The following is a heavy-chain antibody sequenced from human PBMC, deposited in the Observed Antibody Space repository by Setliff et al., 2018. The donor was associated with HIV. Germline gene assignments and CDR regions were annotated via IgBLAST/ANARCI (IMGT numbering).Heavy chain of an antibody. CDR3: ASHLVVSTGGVFDY. D-gene: IGHD4-17*01. J-gene: IGHJ4*02. V-gene: IGHV4-34*01. CDR2: INGNTNT. Sequence: SQTLSLTCAVYNGSLGAHFWTWIRQPPGKGLEWIGNINGNTNTNYNPSLQSRVSMSMDTLKNQFSLKLRSVTAADTALYYCASHLVVSTGGVFDYWGQGNLVTVS. CDR1: NGSLGAHF.